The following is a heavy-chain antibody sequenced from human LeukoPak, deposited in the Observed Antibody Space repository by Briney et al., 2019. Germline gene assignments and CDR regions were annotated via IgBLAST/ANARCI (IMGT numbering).Heavy chain of an antibody. J-gene: IGHJ5*02. CDR3: ARCRGYSYGENWFDP. Sequence: SETLSLTCTVSGGSISSSSYYWGWIRQPPGKGLEWIGSIYYSGSTYYNPSLKSRVTISVDTSKNQFSLKLSSVTAADTAVYYCARCRGYSYGENWFDPWGQGTLVTVSS. CDR2: IYYSGST. CDR1: GGSISSSSYY. D-gene: IGHD5-18*01. V-gene: IGHV4-39*01.